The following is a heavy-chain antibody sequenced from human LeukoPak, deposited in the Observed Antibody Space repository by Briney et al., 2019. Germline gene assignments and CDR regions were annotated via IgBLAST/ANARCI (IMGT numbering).Heavy chain of an antibody. CDR3: AKDISHYYDSGGRFDY. CDR2: ISGSGGST. CDR1: GFTFSSYA. D-gene: IGHD3-22*01. Sequence: PGGSLRLSCAASGFTFSSYAMSWVRQAPGKGLEWVSAISGSGGSTYYADSVKGRFTISRDNSKNTLYLQMNSLRAEDTALYYCAKDISHYYDSGGRFDYWGQGTLVTVSS. V-gene: IGHV3-23*01. J-gene: IGHJ4*02.